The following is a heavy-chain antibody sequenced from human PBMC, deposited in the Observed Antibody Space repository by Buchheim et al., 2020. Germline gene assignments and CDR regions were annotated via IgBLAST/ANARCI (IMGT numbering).Heavy chain of an antibody. Sequence: EVQLVESGGGLVKPGGSLRLSCAASGFTFSNAWMSWVRQAPGKGLEWVSAISGSGCSTYYADSVKGRFTISRDNSKNTLYLKMNSRTARDTAVYYCTKGNGYCSSTSCYPMDHWGQGPL. J-gene: IGHJ4*02. D-gene: IGHD2-2*01. CDR1: GFTFSNAW. CDR2: ISGSGCST. CDR3: TKGNGYCSSTSCYPMDH. V-gene: IGHV3-23*04.